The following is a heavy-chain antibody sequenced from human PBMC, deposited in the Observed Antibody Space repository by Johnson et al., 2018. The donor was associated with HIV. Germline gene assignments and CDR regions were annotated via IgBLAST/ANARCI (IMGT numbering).Heavy chain of an antibody. CDR2: ISYDVSNK. CDR1: GFTFSSYA. D-gene: IGHD3-10*01. Sequence: QVQLVESGGGVVQPWRSLRLSCAASGFTFSSYAMHWVRQAPGKGLEWVAVISYDVSNKYYADSVKGRFTISRDNSKNTLYLQMNSLRAEDTAVYSCARGQHYDSGSGSYYNGGFDIWGQGTMVTVSS. CDR3: ARGQHYDSGSGSYYNGGFDI. J-gene: IGHJ3*02. V-gene: IGHV3-30-3*01.